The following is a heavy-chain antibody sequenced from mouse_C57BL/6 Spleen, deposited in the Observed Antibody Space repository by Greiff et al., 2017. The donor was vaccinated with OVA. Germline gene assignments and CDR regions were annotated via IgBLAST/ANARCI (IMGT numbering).Heavy chain of an antibody. J-gene: IGHJ4*01. Sequence: VHLVESGAELVKPGASVKLSCKASGYTFTEYTIHWVKQRSGQGLEWIGWFYPGSGSIKYNEKFKGKATLTADKSSSTAYMQLSSLTSEDSAVYFCARPSYGLYAMDYWGQGTSVTVSS. CDR1: GYTFTEYT. V-gene: IGHV1-62-2*01. CDR3: ARPSYGLYAMDY. CDR2: FYPGSGSI. D-gene: IGHD1-1*02.